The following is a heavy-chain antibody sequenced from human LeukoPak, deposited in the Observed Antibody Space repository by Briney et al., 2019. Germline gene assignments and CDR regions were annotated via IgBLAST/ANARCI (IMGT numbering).Heavy chain of an antibody. D-gene: IGHD3-22*01. CDR3: AREDYYDSSGYSNWFDP. Sequence: GASVKVSCKVFGYTFIGYYLQWLRQAPGQGLEWMGWINPNSGDTNYAQKFQGRVTMTRDTSTSTAYIEVSSLTSDDTAVYYCAREDYYDSSGYSNWFDPWGQGTLVTVSS. J-gene: IGHJ5*02. CDR2: INPNSGDT. V-gene: IGHV1-2*02. CDR1: GYTFIGYY.